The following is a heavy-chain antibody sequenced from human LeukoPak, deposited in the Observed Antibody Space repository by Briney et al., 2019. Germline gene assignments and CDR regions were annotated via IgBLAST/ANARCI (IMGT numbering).Heavy chain of an antibody. V-gene: IGHV3-33*01. CDR1: GFTFSNYG. J-gene: IGHJ1*01. Sequence: PGRSLRLSCAASGFTFSNYGMHWVRQAPGKGLEWVAGIWYDGSNKYYADSVKGRFTISRDNAKNSLYLQMNSLRAEDTALYYCARDSSSWYVSEHWGQGTLVTVSS. CDR2: IWYDGSNK. CDR3: ARDSSSWYVSEH. D-gene: IGHD6-13*01.